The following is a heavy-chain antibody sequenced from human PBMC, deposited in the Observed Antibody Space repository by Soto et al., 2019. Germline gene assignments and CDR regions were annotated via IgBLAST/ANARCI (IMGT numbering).Heavy chain of an antibody. CDR1: GFTFNKYS. J-gene: IGHJ4*02. CDR3: ARDLMPNDRGLGDLAY. D-gene: IGHD3-22*01. Sequence: PGGSLRLSCAASGFTFNKYSMNWVRQAPGKGLEWVSSITSKTGDQYYADSVKGRFIISRDNTNNSLSLQVTSLRDEDTAVYYCARDLMPNDRGLGDLAYWGQGTLVTVS. V-gene: IGHV3-21*06. CDR2: ITSKTGDQ.